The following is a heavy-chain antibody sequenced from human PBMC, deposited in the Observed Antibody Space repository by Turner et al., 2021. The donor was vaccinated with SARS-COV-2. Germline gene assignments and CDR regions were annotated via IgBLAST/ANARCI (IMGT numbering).Heavy chain of an antibody. CDR2: VHPYGTT. CDR1: GGSLRGYY. D-gene: IGHD3-3*01. CDR3: ARGDDPRKSGVV. V-gene: IGHV4-34*01. J-gene: IGHJ4*02. Sequence: QVQLQQWGAGQLKPSETLSLICAVNGGSLRGYYWTWIRQPPGKVLEWIGEVHPYGTTYYTPSLKSRVSISVDTSKNQFALKLNSVTAADTSFYYCARGDDPRKSGVVWGQGTLVTVSS.